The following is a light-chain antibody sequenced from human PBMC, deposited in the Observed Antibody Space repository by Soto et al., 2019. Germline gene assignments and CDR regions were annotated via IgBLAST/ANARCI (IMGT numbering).Light chain of an antibody. CDR1: SSNIGARYD. J-gene: IGLJ1*01. CDR3: SLYTSENSYV. V-gene: IGLV1-40*01. CDR2: EVS. Sequence: QSVLTQPPSVSVSPGQRVTISCTGSSSNIGARYDVHWYQQLPGTAPKLMIYEVSKRPSGVPDRFSGSKSGDTASLTISGLEDADEADYYCSLYTSENSYVFGTGTKLTVL.